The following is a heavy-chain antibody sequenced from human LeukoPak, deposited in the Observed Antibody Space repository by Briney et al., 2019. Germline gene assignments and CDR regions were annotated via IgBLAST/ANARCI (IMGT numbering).Heavy chain of an antibody. V-gene: IGHV5-51*01. CDR1: RYSFTSYW. CDR2: IYPGDSDT. J-gene: IGHJ4*02. D-gene: IGHD6-6*01. Sequence: ESLKISCKGSRYSFTSYWIGWVRQMPGKGLEWMGIIYPGDSDTRYSPSFQGQVTIPADKSISTAYLQWSSLKASDTAMYYCARGRSSPYSRQIGKIDYWGQGTLVTVSS. CDR3: ARGRSSPYSRQIGKIDY.